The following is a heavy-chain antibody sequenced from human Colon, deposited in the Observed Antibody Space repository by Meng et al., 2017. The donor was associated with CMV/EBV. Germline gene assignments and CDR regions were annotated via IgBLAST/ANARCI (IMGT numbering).Heavy chain of an antibody. D-gene: IGHD6-19*01. V-gene: IGHV3-30*02. CDR2: IRDDGSNK. CDR3: AKDAEAPVAVILSFDY. Sequence: GGSLRLSCAASGFTFSSYGRYWVRQAPGKGLEWVAFIRDDGSNKYYADSGKGRFTISRDNSKNTLYLQMNSLRAEDTAVYYCAKDAEAPVAVILSFDYWGQGTLVTVSS. J-gene: IGHJ4*02. CDR1: GFTFSSYG.